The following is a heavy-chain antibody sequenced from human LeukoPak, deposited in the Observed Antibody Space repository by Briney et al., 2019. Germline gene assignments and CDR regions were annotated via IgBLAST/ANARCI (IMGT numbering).Heavy chain of an antibody. CDR2: ISYDGSNK. J-gene: IGHJ4*02. D-gene: IGHD4-17*01. V-gene: IGHV3-30-3*01. CDR3: AGEPTVTTGGLDY. Sequence: GRSLRLSCAASGFTFSSYAMHWVRQAPGKGLEWVAVISYDGSNKYYADSVKGRFTISRDNSKNTLYLQMNSLRAEDTAVYYCAGEPTVTTGGLDYWGQGTLVTVSS. CDR1: GFTFSSYA.